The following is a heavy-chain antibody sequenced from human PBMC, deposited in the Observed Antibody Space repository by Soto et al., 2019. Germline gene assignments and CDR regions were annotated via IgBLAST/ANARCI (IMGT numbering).Heavy chain of an antibody. CDR3: VRGYNSFDI. CDR1: GFTFTDYY. CDR2: SRNKHRSYST. Sequence: EVQLVESGGGLAQPGGSLRVSCAASGFTFTDYYMDWVRQAPGKGLEWVGRSRNKHRSYSTEYAASVRGRFTISRDESKSLLFLQMDSLKTEDTAIYYCVRGYNSFDIWGQGTMVTVSS. V-gene: IGHV3-72*01. J-gene: IGHJ3*02. D-gene: IGHD5-12*01.